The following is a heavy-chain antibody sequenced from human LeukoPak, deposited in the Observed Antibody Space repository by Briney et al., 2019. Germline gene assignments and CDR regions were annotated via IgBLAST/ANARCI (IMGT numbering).Heavy chain of an antibody. CDR1: GFTFSSYG. J-gene: IGHJ4*02. D-gene: IGHD1-1*01. Sequence: PGGSLRLSCAASGFTFSSYGMHWVRQAPGKGLEWVAFIRYDGSNKYYADSVKGRFTISRDNSKNTLYLQMNSLRAEDTAVYYCAKVSTTGTMGVDYWGQGTLVTVSS. V-gene: IGHV3-30*02. CDR2: IRYDGSNK. CDR3: AKVSTTGTMGVDY.